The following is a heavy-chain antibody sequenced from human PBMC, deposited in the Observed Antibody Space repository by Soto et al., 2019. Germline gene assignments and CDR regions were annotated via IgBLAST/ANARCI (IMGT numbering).Heavy chain of an antibody. CDR1: GYTFTSYG. CDR3: ARRGQYSSPPPLGY. Sequence: ASVKVSCKASGYTFTSYGISWLRQAPGQGLEWMGWISAYNGNTNYAQKLQGRVTMTTDTSTSTAYMELRSLRSDDTAVYYCARRGQYSSPPPLGYWGQGTLVTVSS. CDR2: ISAYNGNT. J-gene: IGHJ4*02. V-gene: IGHV1-18*01. D-gene: IGHD6-6*01.